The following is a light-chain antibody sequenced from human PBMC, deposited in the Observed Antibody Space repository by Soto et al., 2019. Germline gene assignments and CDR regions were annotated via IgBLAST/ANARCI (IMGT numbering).Light chain of an antibody. CDR3: QLYNNWPPEKT. Sequence: EIVMTQSPATLSVSPAERATLSCRASQSVSSNLAWYQQKPGQAPRLLIYGASISATGIQGRFSGSWSGTEVTLPISSLQSEDFAGYYGQLYNNWPPEKTFGPGTKVHIK. J-gene: IGKJ3*01. CDR1: QSVSSN. CDR2: GAS. V-gene: IGKV3D-15*01.